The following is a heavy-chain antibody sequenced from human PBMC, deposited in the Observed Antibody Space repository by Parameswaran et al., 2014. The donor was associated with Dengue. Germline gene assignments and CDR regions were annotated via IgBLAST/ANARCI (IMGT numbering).Heavy chain of an antibody. Sequence: WIRQPPGKGLEWIGEIHHSGTTNYNPSLKSRVTISVDTSKSQFSLRLRSVTAADTAVYYCALGNVYYFDYWGQGTLGHRLL. D-gene: IGHD1-26*01. CDR3: ALGNVYYFDY. CDR2: IHHSGTT. V-gene: IGHV4-34*01. J-gene: IGHJ4*02.